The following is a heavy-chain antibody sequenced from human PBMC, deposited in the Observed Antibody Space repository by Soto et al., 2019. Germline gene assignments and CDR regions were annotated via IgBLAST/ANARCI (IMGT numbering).Heavy chain of an antibody. CDR1: GCSISTSSYY. D-gene: IGHD3-10*01. J-gene: IGHJ3*02. Sequence: PSEPLSLTFTVSGCSISTSSYYSGWIRQPPGKGLEWIGSIYYSGSTYYNPSLKSRVTISVDTSKNQFSLKLSSVTAADTAVYYCAKGGSGSYSNAFDIWGQGTMVT. CDR2: IYYSGST. V-gene: IGHV4-39*01. CDR3: AKGGSGSYSNAFDI.